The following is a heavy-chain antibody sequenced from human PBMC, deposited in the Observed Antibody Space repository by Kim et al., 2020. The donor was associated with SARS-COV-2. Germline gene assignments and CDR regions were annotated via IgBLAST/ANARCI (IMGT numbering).Heavy chain of an antibody. V-gene: IGHV1-18*01. CDR3: ARDSLIRPAAIPYYYYYGMDV. CDR1: GYTFTSYG. D-gene: IGHD2-2*02. Sequence: ASVKVSCKASGYTFTSYGISWVRQAPGQGLEWMGWISAYNGNTNYAQKLQGRVTMTTDTSTSTAYMELRSLKSDDTAVYYCARDSLIRPAAIPYYYYYGMDVWGQGTTVTVSS. J-gene: IGHJ6*02. CDR2: ISAYNGNT.